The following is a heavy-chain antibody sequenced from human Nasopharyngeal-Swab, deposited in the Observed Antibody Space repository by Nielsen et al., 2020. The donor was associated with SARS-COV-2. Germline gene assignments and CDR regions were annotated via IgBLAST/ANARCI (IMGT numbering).Heavy chain of an antibody. J-gene: IGHJ3*02. CDR3: ARDTGAFDI. CDR2: ISSSSSFI. CDR1: GFTFGNYN. V-gene: IGHV3-21*01. Sequence: GGSLRLSCEGSGFTFGNYNMNWVRQAPGKGLEWVSSISSSSSFIYYADSVKGRFTISRDNAQKSLSLQMNRLRAEDTGVYFCARDTGAFDIWGQGTMVTVSS. D-gene: IGHD3-10*01.